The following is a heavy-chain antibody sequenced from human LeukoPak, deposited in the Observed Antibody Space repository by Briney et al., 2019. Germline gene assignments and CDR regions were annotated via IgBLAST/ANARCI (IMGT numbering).Heavy chain of an antibody. CDR2: IFHSGST. Sequence: PSETLSLTCTVSGYSISSGYYWGWIRQPPGKGLEGFGGIFHSGSTYYNPSLKSRVTISVDTSKNQFSLKLSSVTAADTAVYYCARDQYCSSTSCWDDAFDIWGQGTMVTVSS. J-gene: IGHJ3*02. V-gene: IGHV4-38-2*02. CDR3: ARDQYCSSTSCWDDAFDI. D-gene: IGHD2-2*01. CDR1: GYSISSGYY.